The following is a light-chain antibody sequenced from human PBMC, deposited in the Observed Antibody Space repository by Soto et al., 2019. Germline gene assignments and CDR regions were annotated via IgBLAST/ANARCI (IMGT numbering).Light chain of an antibody. CDR3: QSYDSSLTLRV. J-gene: IGLJ1*01. CDR2: GNS. Sequence: QSVLTQPPSVSGAPGQRVTISCTGSSSNIGGCYDVHWYQQLPGTAPKLLIYGNSNRPSGVPDRFSGSKSGTSASLAITGLQADDEADYYWQSYDSSLTLRVFGTGTKLTVL. V-gene: IGLV1-40*01. CDR1: SSNIGGCYD.